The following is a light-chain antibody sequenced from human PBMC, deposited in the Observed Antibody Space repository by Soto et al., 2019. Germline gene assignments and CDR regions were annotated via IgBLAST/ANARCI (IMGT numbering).Light chain of an antibody. J-gene: IGKJ3*01. CDR3: QQYYSYPLG. CDR1: QTISSW. Sequence: DIQMTQSPSTLSGSVGDRVTITCRASQTISSWLAWYQQKPGKAPKLLIYKASTLKSGVPSRFSGSGSGTEFTLTISSLQPDDFATYYCQQYYSYPLGFGPGTKVDIK. CDR2: KAS. V-gene: IGKV1-5*03.